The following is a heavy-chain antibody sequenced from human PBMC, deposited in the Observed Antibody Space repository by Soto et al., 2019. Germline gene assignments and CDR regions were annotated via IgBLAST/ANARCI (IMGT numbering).Heavy chain of an antibody. V-gene: IGHV3-30-3*01. CDR2: ISYDGSNK. J-gene: IGHJ4*02. CDR1: GFTFSSYA. CDR3: AREVGDYDSSGSFDY. D-gene: IGHD3-22*01. Sequence: QVQLVESGGGVVQPGRSLRLSCAASGFTFSSYAMHWVRQAPGKGLEWVAVISYDGSNKYYADSVKGRFTFSRDNSKNTLYLQMNSLRAEDTAVYYCAREVGDYDSSGSFDYWGQGTLVTVSS.